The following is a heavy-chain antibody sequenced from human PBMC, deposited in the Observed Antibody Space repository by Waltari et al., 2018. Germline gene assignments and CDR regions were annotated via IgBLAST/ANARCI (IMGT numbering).Heavy chain of an antibody. Sequence: QVQLVQSGAEVKKPGASVKVSCKASGDTFTSCDINWVRQASGQGLEWMGWRNPKNGNTTYHQKFLGRVTMTMDISVNTAYMELSSLTSEDTAVYYCAAEKWERQGGYYYFGMDVWGQGTTVTVSS. CDR1: GDTFTSCD. CDR3: AAEKWERQGGYYYFGMDV. CDR2: RNPKNGNT. D-gene: IGHD1-26*01. V-gene: IGHV1-8*01. J-gene: IGHJ6*02.